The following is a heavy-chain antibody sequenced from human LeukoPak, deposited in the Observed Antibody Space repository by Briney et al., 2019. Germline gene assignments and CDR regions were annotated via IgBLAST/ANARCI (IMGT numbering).Heavy chain of an antibody. J-gene: IGHJ4*02. V-gene: IGHV3-30*02. CDR3: AKGVTYSFDY. CDR2: IRLDGSNK. CDR1: GFTFSSCG. D-gene: IGHD4-11*01. Sequence: AGGSLRLSCAASGFTFSSCGMHWVRQAPGKGLEWVAFIRLDGSNKYYADSVKGRFTISRDNSKNTLYLQMNSLRAEDKSVYYCAKGVTYSFDYWGQGTLVTVSS.